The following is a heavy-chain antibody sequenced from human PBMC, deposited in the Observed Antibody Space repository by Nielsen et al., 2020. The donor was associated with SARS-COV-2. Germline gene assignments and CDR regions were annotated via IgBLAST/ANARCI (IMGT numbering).Heavy chain of an antibody. CDR2: IYYSGAT. D-gene: IGHD3-9*01. Sequence: SETLSLTCTVSGGSISSSSYYWGWIRQPPGTGLEWIGSIYYSGATYYNASLKSRVTISVDTTKNQLSLKLNSVTAADTAMYYCARQQYDILTGRFDPWGQGTLVTVSS. CDR1: GGSISSSSYY. J-gene: IGHJ5*02. V-gene: IGHV4-39*01. CDR3: ARQQYDILTGRFDP.